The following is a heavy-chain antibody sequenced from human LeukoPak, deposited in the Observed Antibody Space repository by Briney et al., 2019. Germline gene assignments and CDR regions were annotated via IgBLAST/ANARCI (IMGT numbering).Heavy chain of an antibody. D-gene: IGHD2-15*01. V-gene: IGHV3-30*04. CDR2: KSYDGSNK. CDR1: GFTFSSYA. CDR3: ARDSSGRLRGWFDP. J-gene: IGHJ5*02. Sequence: GRSLRLSCAASGFTFSSYAMHWVRQAPGKGLEWVAVKSYDGSNKYYADSVKGRFTISRDNSENTLYLQMNSLRAEDTAVYYCARDSSGRLRGWFDPWGQGTLVTVSS.